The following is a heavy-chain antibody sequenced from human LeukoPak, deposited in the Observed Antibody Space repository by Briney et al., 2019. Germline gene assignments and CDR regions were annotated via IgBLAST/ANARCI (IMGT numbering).Heavy chain of an antibody. D-gene: IGHD3-3*01. CDR1: GGSISSYY. J-gene: IGHJ5*02. V-gene: IGHV4-59*01. Sequence: SETLSFTCTVSGGSISSYYWSWIRQPPGKGLEWIGYIYYSGSTNYNPSLKSRVTISVDTSKNQFSLKLSSVTAADTAVYYCARDSSLSIWSGFLGRENWFDPWGQGTLVTVSS. CDR2: IYYSGST. CDR3: ARDSSLSIWSGFLGRENWFDP.